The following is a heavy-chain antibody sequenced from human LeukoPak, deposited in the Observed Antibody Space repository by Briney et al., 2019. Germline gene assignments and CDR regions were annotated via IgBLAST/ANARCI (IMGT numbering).Heavy chain of an antibody. Sequence: SETLSLTCTVSGGSISSSSYYWSWLRQPPGKGLEWIGEINHSGSTNYNPSLKSRVTISVDTSKNQFSLKLSSVTAADTAVYYCAIRPLYYDFWSGLPPGLGFDPWGQGTLVTVSS. D-gene: IGHD3-3*01. V-gene: IGHV4-39*07. CDR1: GGSISSSSYY. CDR3: AIRPLYYDFWSGLPPGLGFDP. J-gene: IGHJ5*02. CDR2: INHSGST.